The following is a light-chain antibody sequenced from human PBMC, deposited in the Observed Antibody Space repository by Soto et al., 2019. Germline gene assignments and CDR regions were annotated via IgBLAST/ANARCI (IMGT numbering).Light chain of an antibody. J-gene: IGKJ5*01. V-gene: IGKV3D-20*02. CDR2: GAS. CDR3: QQRSNWPPIT. CDR1: QSVSSSY. Sequence: EIVLTQSPGTLSLSPGEGATLSCRASQSVSSSYIAWYQQKPGQAPRLLIYGASSRATGIAARFSGSGSGTDFTLTISSLEPEDFAVHYCQQRSNWPPITFGQGTRLEIK.